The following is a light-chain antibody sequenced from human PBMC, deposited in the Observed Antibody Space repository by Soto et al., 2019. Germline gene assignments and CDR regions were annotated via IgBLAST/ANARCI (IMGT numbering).Light chain of an antibody. CDR2: DAS. CDR3: QRRINWPPT. CDR1: QSVSSY. J-gene: IGKJ4*01. V-gene: IGKV3-11*01. Sequence: EIVLTQSPATLSLSPGERVILSCRASQSVSSYLNWYQQKPGQAPRLLIYDASNRSTGIPARFSGSGSGTVVTLTISSLEPEDFAGDYCQRRINWPPTFGEGNKLEI.